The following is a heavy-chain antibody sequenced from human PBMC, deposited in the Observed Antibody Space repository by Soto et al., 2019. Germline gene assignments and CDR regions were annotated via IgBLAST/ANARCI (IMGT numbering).Heavy chain of an antibody. Sequence: QVPLVQSGAEVKKPGASVKVSCKASGYTFTSYAMHWVRQAPGQRLEWMGWINAGNGNTKYSQKFQGRVTITRDTSASTAYMELSSLRSEDTAVYYCARGAKRIMIFGVVTMARNWFDPWGQGTLVTVSS. J-gene: IGHJ5*02. CDR3: ARGAKRIMIFGVVTMARNWFDP. D-gene: IGHD3-3*01. CDR1: GYTFTSYA. CDR2: INAGNGNT. V-gene: IGHV1-3*01.